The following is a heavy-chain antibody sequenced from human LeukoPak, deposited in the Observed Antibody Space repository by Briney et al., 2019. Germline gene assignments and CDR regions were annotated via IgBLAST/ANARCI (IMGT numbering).Heavy chain of an antibody. CDR1: GGSISSGGYY. J-gene: IGHJ4*02. Sequence: SQTLSLTCTVSGGSISSGGYYWSWIRQPPGKGLEWIGYIYHSGSTYYNPPLKSRVTISVDRSKNQFSLKLSSVTAADTAVYYCARDRFSGSSDYWGQGTLVTVSS. CDR2: IYHSGST. CDR3: ARDRFSGSSDY. D-gene: IGHD1-26*01. V-gene: IGHV4-30-2*01.